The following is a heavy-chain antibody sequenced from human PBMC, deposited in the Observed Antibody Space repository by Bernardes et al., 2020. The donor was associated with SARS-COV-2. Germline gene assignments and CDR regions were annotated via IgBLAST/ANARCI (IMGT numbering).Heavy chain of an antibody. D-gene: IGHD2-2*01. Sequence: GGSLRLSCAASGFTLSNYAMTWVRQAPGKGLEWVSSISGSGETTHHADSVKGRFTISRDNAKNTLFLQMNSLRAEDTARYYCAKTVCSSTSCPTRYYYYGLDVWGQGTTLTVSS. J-gene: IGHJ6*02. CDR3: AKTVCSSTSCPTRYYYYGLDV. CDR1: GFTLSNYA. CDR2: ISGSGETT. V-gene: IGHV3-23*01.